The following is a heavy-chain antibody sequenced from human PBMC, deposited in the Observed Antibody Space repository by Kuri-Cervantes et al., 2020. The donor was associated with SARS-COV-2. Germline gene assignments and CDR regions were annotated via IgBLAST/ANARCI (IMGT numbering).Heavy chain of an antibody. V-gene: IGHV1-46*01. CDR1: GYTFTGYY. Sequence: ASVKVSCKASGYTFTGYYMHWVRQAPGQGLEWMGIINPSGGSTSYAQKFQGRVTMTRDTSTSTVYMELSRLRSEDTAVYYCARTRIAAAGTDAFDIWGQGTMVTVSS. J-gene: IGHJ3*02. CDR3: ARTRIAAAGTDAFDI. CDR2: INPSGGST. D-gene: IGHD6-13*01.